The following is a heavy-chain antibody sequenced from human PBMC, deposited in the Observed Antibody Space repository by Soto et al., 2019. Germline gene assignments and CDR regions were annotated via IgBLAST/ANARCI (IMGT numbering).Heavy chain of an antibody. D-gene: IGHD2-15*01. J-gene: IGHJ6*02. Sequence: QVQLMQSGAEVKKPGASVKVSCKASGYTFTSYDINWVRQATGQGLEWMGWMNPNSGNTGYAQKFQGRVNMTRNTTISTAYMELSSLRSEDTAVYYCARGNYCSGGSCYWYYGMDVWGQGTTVTVSS. CDR3: ARGNYCSGGSCYWYYGMDV. CDR2: MNPNSGNT. V-gene: IGHV1-8*01. CDR1: GYTFTSYD.